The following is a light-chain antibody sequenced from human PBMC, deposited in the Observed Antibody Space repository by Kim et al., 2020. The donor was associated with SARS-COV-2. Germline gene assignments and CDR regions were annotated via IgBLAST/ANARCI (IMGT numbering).Light chain of an antibody. V-gene: IGLV1-44*01. J-gene: IGLJ3*02. CDR2: SNN. CDR3: AAWDDSLNGRV. CDR1: SSNIGSNP. Sequence: ELTQPPAASGTPGQRVTMSCSGSSSNIGSNPLNWYQQLPGTAPKLLIYSNNQRPSGVPDRFSGSKSGTSASLAISGLQSDDEADYYCAAWDDSLNGRVFGGGTRLTVL.